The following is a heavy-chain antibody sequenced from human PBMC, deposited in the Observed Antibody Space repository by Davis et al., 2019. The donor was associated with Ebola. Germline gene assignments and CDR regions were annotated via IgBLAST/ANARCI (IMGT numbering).Heavy chain of an antibody. CDR3: AKVLRLWSGYYRDYYYYGMDV. J-gene: IGHJ6*02. D-gene: IGHD3-3*01. V-gene: IGHV3-43*01. CDR2: ISWDGGST. Sequence: GGSLRLSCAASGFTLTDYAMHWVRHAPGKGLEWVSLISWDGGSTYYADSVKGRLTISRDNSKNSLYLQMNSLRTEDTALYYCAKVLRLWSGYYRDYYYYGMDVWGQGTTVTVSS. CDR1: GFTLTDYA.